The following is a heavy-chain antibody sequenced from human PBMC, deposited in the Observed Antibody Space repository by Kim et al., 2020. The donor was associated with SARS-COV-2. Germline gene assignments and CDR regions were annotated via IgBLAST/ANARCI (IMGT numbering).Heavy chain of an antibody. D-gene: IGHD1-26*01. J-gene: IGHJ6*02. Sequence: GGSLRLSCAASGFTFSSYAMQWVRQAPGKGLEWVAVISYDGSNKYYADSVKGRFTISRDNSKNTLYLQMNSLRAEDTAVYYCARGNSGSYLYGMDVWGQGTTVTVSS. V-gene: IGHV3-30*04. CDR1: GFTFSSYA. CDR3: ARGNSGSYLYGMDV. CDR2: ISYDGSNK.